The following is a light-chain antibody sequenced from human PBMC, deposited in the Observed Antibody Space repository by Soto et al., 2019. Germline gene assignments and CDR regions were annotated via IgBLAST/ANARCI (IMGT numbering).Light chain of an antibody. CDR3: HQYASSPFT. CDR2: RAS. Sequence: EIVLTQSSATLSLSPGERVTLSCRASQSVSSNYLAWYQQKSGQAPRLLIYRASTWATGIPARFSGGGFGTDFSLITSSLEPKDSESDYCHQYASSPFTFGGGTKLEIK. CDR1: QSVSSNY. J-gene: IGKJ4*01. V-gene: IGKV3-20*01.